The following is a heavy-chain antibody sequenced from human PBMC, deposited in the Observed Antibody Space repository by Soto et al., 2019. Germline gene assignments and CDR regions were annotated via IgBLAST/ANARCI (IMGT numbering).Heavy chain of an antibody. CDR2: ISAYNGNT. CDR3: ARDSPPPRE. Sequence: QVQLVQSGAEVKKPGASVKVSCKASGYTFTSYGISWVRQAPGQGLEWMGWISAYNGNTNYAQKLQGRVTMTTGTSSCTGYMEQRSLRSDDMGVYYCARDSPPPREWGQGTLVTVSS. J-gene: IGHJ4*02. CDR1: GYTFTSYG. V-gene: IGHV1-18*03.